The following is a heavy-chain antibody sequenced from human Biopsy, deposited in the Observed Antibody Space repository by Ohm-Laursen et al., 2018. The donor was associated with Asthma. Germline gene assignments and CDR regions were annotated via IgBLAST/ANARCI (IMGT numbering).Heavy chain of an antibody. CDR1: GGTFSNFA. D-gene: IGHD6-19*01. V-gene: IGHV1-69*13. Sequence: GASVKVSCKAPGGTFSNFAISWVRQAPGQGLEWLGGIMTVFGTTNYAQKFQGRVTITADVSTSTAYMEVTSLRSEDTAIYYCARCQVGYSSGWSLLLKKIYYSGMDVWGQGTAVTVSS. J-gene: IGHJ6*02. CDR2: IMTVFGTT. CDR3: ARCQVGYSSGWSLLLKKIYYSGMDV.